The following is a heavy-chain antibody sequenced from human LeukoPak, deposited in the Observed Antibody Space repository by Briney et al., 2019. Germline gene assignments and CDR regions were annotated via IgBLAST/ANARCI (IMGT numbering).Heavy chain of an antibody. CDR1: GFTFSTSW. CDR3: TKSLDY. Sequence: GGSLRLSCVASGFTFSTSWMDWVRHVPGKGLEWVANIKEDGSVTYYVDSAKGRFTISRDNAKKSLYLQMDSLRVEDTAIYYCTKSLDYWGQGTLVTVSS. CDR2: IKEDGSVT. V-gene: IGHV3-7*01. J-gene: IGHJ4*02.